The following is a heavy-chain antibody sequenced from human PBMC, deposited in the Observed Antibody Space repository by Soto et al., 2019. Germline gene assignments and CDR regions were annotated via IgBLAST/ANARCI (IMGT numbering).Heavy chain of an antibody. CDR3: GRGQTAIDV. Sequence: QLQLQESGPGLVKPSETLSLTCSVSGGTITRGDHFWSWVRQSPGKGLEWLGYIYYSGSTYYNPSLKGRVMMTIDTSNTQFSLNLSSVTAADTAVFYCGRGQTAIDVWGQGTTVTVSS. V-gene: IGHV4-30-4*01. D-gene: IGHD5-18*01. CDR1: GGTITRGDHF. CDR2: IYYSGST. J-gene: IGHJ6*02.